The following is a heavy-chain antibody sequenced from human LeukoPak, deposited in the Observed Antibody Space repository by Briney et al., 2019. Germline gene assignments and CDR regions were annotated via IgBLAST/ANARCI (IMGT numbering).Heavy chain of an antibody. CDR2: IYYSGST. Sequence: SETLSLTCTVSGGSISSGDYYWSWIRQPPGKGLEWIGYIYYSGSTYYNPSLKSRVTISVDTSKNQFSLKLSSVTAADTAVYYCARIHGDYVLREEYYFDYWGQGTLVTVSS. CDR1: GGSISSGDYY. V-gene: IGHV4-30-4*01. CDR3: ARIHGDYVLREEYYFDY. D-gene: IGHD4-17*01. J-gene: IGHJ4*02.